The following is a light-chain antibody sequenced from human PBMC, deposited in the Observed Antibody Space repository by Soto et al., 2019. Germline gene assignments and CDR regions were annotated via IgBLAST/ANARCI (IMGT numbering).Light chain of an antibody. Sequence: QSALTQPPSVSGAPGQRVTISCTGSSSNIGAGYDVHWYQQLPGTAPKLLISGNANRPSGVPDRFSGSKSDTSASLAITGLQAEDEADYCCQSYDNSLSGYVFGTGTKVTVL. V-gene: IGLV1-40*01. J-gene: IGLJ1*01. CDR3: QSYDNSLSGYV. CDR2: GNA. CDR1: SSNIGAGYD.